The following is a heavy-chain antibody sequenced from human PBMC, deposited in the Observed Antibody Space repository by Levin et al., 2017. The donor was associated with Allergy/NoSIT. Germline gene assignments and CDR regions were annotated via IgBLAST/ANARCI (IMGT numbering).Heavy chain of an antibody. J-gene: IGHJ4*01. CDR1: GFIFRSYS. CDR3: ARDRRGNNFRDL. D-gene: IGHD1/OR15-1a*01. Sequence: PGGSLRLSCVASGFIFRSYSMNWVRQAPGKGLEWLSYITGAGTTTYYSDSVKGRFSISRDNANNSLYLQMDSLRVDDTAVYFCARDRRGNNFRDLGGHGFLVTVSA. CDR2: ITGAGTTT. V-gene: IGHV3-48*01.